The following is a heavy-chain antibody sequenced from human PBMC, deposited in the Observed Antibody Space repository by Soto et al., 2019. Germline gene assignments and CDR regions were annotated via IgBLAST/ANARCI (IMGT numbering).Heavy chain of an antibody. CDR2: ISSGSTNI. D-gene: IGHD1-1*01. CDR1: GFTFSDFY. CDR3: ARDRNAAGSDY. J-gene: IGHJ4*02. Sequence: GGSLRLSCAASGFTFSDFYMSWIRQAPGKGLEWISYISSGSTNIFYADSVKGRFTVSRDNAKNSVYLQMDSLRAEDTAVYYCARDRNAAGSDYWGQGTLVTVPS. V-gene: IGHV3-11*01.